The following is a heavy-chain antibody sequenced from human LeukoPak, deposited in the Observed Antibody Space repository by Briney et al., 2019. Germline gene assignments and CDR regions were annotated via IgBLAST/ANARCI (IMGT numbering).Heavy chain of an antibody. Sequence: GGSLRLSCAASGFTFSDYYMTWVRQSPGKGLEWVSYISGSSDRIFYGDSVKGRFTISRDNAKNSVYLQMNSLRAEDTALYYCARGGVSDDSSGGPTFVDYWGQGTLVTVSS. J-gene: IGHJ4*02. CDR1: GFTFSDYY. CDR2: ISGSSDRI. CDR3: ARGGVSDDSSGGPTFVDY. V-gene: IGHV3-11*01. D-gene: IGHD3-22*01.